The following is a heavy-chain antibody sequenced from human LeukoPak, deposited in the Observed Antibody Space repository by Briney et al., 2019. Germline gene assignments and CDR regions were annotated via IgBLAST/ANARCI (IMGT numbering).Heavy chain of an antibody. CDR3: ARSSRAVAGTLDY. V-gene: IGHV4-39*01. Sequence: PSETLSLTCTVSGASVTSSSYYWGWLRQPPGKGLEWLGIIYYSGSTYYNPSLKSRVTISVDTSRNQFSLKLSSVTAADTAVYYCARSSRAVAGTLDYWGQGTLVTVSS. J-gene: IGHJ4*02. CDR2: IYYSGST. CDR1: GASVTSSSYY. D-gene: IGHD6-19*01.